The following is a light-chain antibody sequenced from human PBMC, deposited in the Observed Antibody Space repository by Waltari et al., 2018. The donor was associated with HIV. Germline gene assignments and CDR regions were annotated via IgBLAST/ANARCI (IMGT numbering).Light chain of an antibody. Sequence: QSALTQPASVSGSPGQSITISCTGTSHDVAAYDYVPWYQQSPGKVPNLLIYDVYNRPSRISNRFSGSKSGNTAFLTISGLRAEDEADYYCASFTSGRLNVFGSGTKVTVL. CDR1: SHDVAAYDY. J-gene: IGLJ1*01. CDR3: ASFTSGRLNV. V-gene: IGLV2-14*01. CDR2: DVY.